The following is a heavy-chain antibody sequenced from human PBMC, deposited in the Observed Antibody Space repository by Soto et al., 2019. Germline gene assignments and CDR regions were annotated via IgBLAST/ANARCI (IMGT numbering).Heavy chain of an antibody. D-gene: IGHD5-18*01. CDR1: GGSISSGGYY. Sequence: QVQLQESGPGLVKPSQTLSLTCTVSGGSISSGGYYWSWIRQHPGKGLEWIGYIYYSGSTYYNPSLKSRVTISVDTSKNQFSLKLSSVTAADTAVYYCARGLRGYSYGSDAFDIWGQGTMVTVSS. J-gene: IGHJ3*02. V-gene: IGHV4-31*03. CDR3: ARGLRGYSYGSDAFDI. CDR2: IYYSGST.